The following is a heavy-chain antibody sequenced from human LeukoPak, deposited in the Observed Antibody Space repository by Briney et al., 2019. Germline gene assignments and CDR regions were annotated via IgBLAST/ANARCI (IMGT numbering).Heavy chain of an antibody. V-gene: IGHV4-38-2*02. CDR1: GYSISSGYY. CDR2: IYHSGST. Sequence: SETLSLTYTVSGYSISSGYYWGWIRQPPGKGLEWIGSIYHSGSTYYNPSLKSRVTISIDTSKNQFSLKLSSVTAADTAVYYCARQDYGYGLIDYWGQGTLVTVSS. D-gene: IGHD4-17*01. J-gene: IGHJ4*02. CDR3: ARQDYGYGLIDY.